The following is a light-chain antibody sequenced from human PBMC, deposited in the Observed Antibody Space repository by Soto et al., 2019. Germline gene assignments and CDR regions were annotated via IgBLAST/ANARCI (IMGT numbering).Light chain of an antibody. CDR1: QSVSSW. CDR3: QQYRSYSWT. Sequence: DVQLTHSPSTLSASVGDRVTITCRASQSVSSWLAWYQAKPGKAPNLLIYKASTLESGVPSRFSGSGSETEFTLTISSLQPDDFATYYCQQYRSYSWTFGQGTKVEI. V-gene: IGKV1-5*03. CDR2: KAS. J-gene: IGKJ1*01.